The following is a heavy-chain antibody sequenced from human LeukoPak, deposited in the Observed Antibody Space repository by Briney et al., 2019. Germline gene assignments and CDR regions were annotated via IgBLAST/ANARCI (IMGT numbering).Heavy chain of an antibody. V-gene: IGHV1-69*05. J-gene: IGHJ6*03. CDR2: IIPSFGTA. CDR3: ATREGSWTVYYYYYYMDV. CDR1: GGTFSSYT. D-gene: IGHD2-15*01. Sequence: SGKVSCKAAGGTFSSYTISWVRQAPGQGLEWMGGIIPSFGTANYAQKFQGRVTITTDKSTSTAYLEVSSLTSEDQAVYHCATREGSWTVYYYYYYMDVWGKGTTVTVSS.